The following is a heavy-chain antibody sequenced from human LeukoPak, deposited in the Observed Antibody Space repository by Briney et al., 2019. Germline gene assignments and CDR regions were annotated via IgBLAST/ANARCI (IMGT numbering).Heavy chain of an antibody. Sequence: GGSLRLSCAASGFTFSSYSMNWVRQAPGKGLEWVSYISSSSSTIYYADSVKGRFTISRDNAKNSLYLQMNSLRAEDTAVYYCAREVRDIAPQREGFDYWGQGTLVTVSS. CDR2: ISSSSSTI. V-gene: IGHV3-48*01. D-gene: IGHD6-13*01. CDR1: GFTFSSYS. J-gene: IGHJ4*02. CDR3: AREVRDIAPQREGFDY.